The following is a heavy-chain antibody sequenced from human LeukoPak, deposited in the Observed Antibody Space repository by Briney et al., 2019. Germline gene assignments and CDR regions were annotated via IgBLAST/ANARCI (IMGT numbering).Heavy chain of an antibody. CDR3: DPLLLELDI. Sequence: PSVKVSCKASGYTFTGYCMHWVRQAPGQGLEWMGWINPNSGGTNYAQEVQVRVSMTRDTAITTAYLELSRLRSDDRDVYYCDPLLLELDIWGQGTMLTVSS. CDR2: INPNSGGT. D-gene: IGHD2-15*01. CDR1: GYTFTGYC. V-gene: IGHV1-2*02. J-gene: IGHJ3*02.